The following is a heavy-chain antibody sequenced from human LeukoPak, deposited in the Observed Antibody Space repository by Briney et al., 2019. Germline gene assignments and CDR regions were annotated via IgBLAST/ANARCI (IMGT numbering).Heavy chain of an antibody. Sequence: ASVKVSCKASGYTFTSYGISWVRQAPGQGLEWMGWISAYNGNTNYAQKLQGRVTMTTDTSTSTAYMELRSLRSDDTAVYYCARDSPPGYCSSTSCYGHYWGQGTLVTVSS. CDR3: ARDSPPGYCSSTSCYGHY. J-gene: IGHJ4*02. D-gene: IGHD2-2*01. CDR2: ISAYNGNT. CDR1: GYTFTSYG. V-gene: IGHV1-18*01.